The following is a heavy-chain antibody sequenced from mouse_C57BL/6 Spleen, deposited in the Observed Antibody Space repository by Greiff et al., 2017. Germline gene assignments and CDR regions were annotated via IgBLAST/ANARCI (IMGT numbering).Heavy chain of an antibody. J-gene: IGHJ4*01. CDR2: IRSKSNNYAT. CDR3: VRTATSHYAMDY. V-gene: IGHV10-1*01. Sequence: DVHLVESGGGLVQPKGSLKLSCAASGFSFNTYAMNWVRQAPGKGLEWVARIRSKSNNYATYYADSVKDRFTISRDDSESMLYLQMNNLKTEDTAMYYCVRTATSHYAMDYWGQGTSVTVSS. D-gene: IGHD3-3*01. CDR1: GFSFNTYA.